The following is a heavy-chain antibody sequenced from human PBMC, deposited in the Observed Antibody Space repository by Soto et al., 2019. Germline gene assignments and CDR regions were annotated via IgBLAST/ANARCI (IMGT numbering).Heavy chain of an antibody. CDR2: LTPNSGDT. CDR1: GYTFTNYD. J-gene: IGHJ4*02. CDR3: ARENGDLDY. D-gene: IGHD4-17*01. Sequence: QVQLVQSGAEVKKPGASVKVSCKAAGYTFTNYDINWVRQASGQGLEWMGWLTPNSGDTGIAQKFRGRLTMTRNTSISTAYMELSSLRSEDSAVYYCARENGDLDYWDQGSQVTVSS. V-gene: IGHV1-8*01.